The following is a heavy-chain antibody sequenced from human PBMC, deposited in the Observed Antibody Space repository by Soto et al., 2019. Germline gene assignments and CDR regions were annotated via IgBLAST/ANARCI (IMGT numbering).Heavy chain of an antibody. CDR1: GFTFSSYA. D-gene: IGHD2-2*01. Sequence: QVQLVESGGGVVQPGRSLRLSCAASGFTFSSYAMHWVRQAPGKGLEWVAVISYDGSNKYYADSVKGRFTISRDNSKNTLYLQMNSLRAEDTAVYYCARESGVRVPAPKRWFDPWGQGTLVTVSS. J-gene: IGHJ5*02. CDR3: ARESGVRVPAPKRWFDP. CDR2: ISYDGSNK. V-gene: IGHV3-30-3*01.